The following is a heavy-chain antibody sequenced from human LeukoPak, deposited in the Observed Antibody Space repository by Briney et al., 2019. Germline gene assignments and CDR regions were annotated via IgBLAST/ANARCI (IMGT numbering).Heavy chain of an antibody. Sequence: GGSLRLSCAASGFTVSSNYMSWVRQAPGKGLEWVSVIYSGGTTYYADSVKGRFTISRDNSKNTLYLQMNSLRADDTAVYYCARGAPTVYSSSDSFDYWGQGTLVTVSS. CDR2: IYSGGTT. V-gene: IGHV3-53*01. D-gene: IGHD6-6*01. CDR1: GFTVSSNY. CDR3: ARGAPTVYSSSDSFDY. J-gene: IGHJ4*02.